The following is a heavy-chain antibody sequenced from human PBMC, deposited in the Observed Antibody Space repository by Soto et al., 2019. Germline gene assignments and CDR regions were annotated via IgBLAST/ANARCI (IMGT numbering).Heavy chain of an antibody. CDR3: ARTDSRGSWAAWF. CDR1: GDSVSSGNYY. D-gene: IGHD3-22*01. CDR2: VSNSGNT. J-gene: IGHJ4*02. Sequence: QVQLQELGPGLVKPSETLSLICSVSGDSVSSGNYYWSWMRQPPGKGLEWIGYVSNSGNTNYNPSLKSRVTISVDTSKNQFSLKLTSVTAADTAVYHCARTDSRGSWAAWFWGQGILVTVSS. V-gene: IGHV4-61*01.